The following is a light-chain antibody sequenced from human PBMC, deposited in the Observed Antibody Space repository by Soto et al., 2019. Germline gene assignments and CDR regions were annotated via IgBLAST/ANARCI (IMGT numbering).Light chain of an antibody. CDR1: SGDIGRYNL. V-gene: IGLV2-14*03. Sequence: QSVLTQPASVSGSPGQSITISCTGTSGDIGRYNLVSWYQQHPGKAPKLIIYEVTDRPSGDSKRFSGSKSGNTASLTISRLQAEDEAEYYCSSYTHINTRACVFGTGTKSPS. J-gene: IGLJ1*01. CDR3: SSYTHINTRACV. CDR2: EVT.